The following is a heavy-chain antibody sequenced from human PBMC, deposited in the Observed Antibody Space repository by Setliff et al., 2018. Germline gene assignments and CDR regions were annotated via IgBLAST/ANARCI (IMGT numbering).Heavy chain of an antibody. CDR2: INHSGST. J-gene: IGHJ5*02. CDR1: GGSFSTYY. CDR3: ARGRYSYGLNWFDP. V-gene: IGHV4-34*01. Sequence: PSETLSLTCAVYGGSFSTYYWIWIRQPPGKGLEWIGEINHSGSTNYNPSLKSRVTISVDTSKNQFSLKLSSVTAADTAVYYCARGRYSYGLNWFDPWGQGTLVTVSS. D-gene: IGHD5-18*01.